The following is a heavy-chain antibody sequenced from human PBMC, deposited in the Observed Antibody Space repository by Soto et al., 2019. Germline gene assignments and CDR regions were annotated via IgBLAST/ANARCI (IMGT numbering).Heavy chain of an antibody. D-gene: IGHD6-19*01. Sequence: GGSLRLSCAASGFTFSNAWMNWVRQAPGKGLEWVGRIKSKTDGGSTDYAAPVKGRFTISRDDSKNTLYLQMNSLKTEDTAVYYCTTVSSGWYNRFTPKDDYWGQGTLVTVSS. V-gene: IGHV3-15*07. CDR3: TTVSSGWYNRFTPKDDY. CDR2: IKSKTDGGST. J-gene: IGHJ4*02. CDR1: GFTFSNAW.